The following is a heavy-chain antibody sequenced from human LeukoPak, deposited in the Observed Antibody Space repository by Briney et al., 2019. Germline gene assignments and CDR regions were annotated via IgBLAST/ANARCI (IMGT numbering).Heavy chain of an antibody. Sequence: TGGSLRLSCAASGFPFSDAWMSWVRQAPGKGLEWVGRIESKTDGGTTDYAAPVKGRFTISRDDSKNTLYLQMNSLKTEDTAVYYCTADPDDYGDYPDYWGQGTLVTVSS. V-gene: IGHV3-15*04. J-gene: IGHJ4*02. CDR2: IESKTDGGTT. D-gene: IGHD4-17*01. CDR3: TADPDDYGDYPDY. CDR1: GFPFSDAW.